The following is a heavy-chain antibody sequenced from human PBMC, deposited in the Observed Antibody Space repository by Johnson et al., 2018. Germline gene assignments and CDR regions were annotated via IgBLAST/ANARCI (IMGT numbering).Heavy chain of an antibody. CDR2: ISGSSDST. CDR3: AKDRFHGPQYDSSGYYMVAFDI. J-gene: IGHJ3*02. V-gene: IGHV3-23*04. Sequence: VQLVESGGGLVHPGGSLRLSCAASGFTFSSYAMSWVRQAPGQGLDVVAGISGSSDSTYYADSMRGRFTIARDNSQHTLYLQMNSLRAEDTAVYYCAKDRFHGPQYDSSGYYMVAFDIWGQGTMVTVSS. CDR1: GFTFSSYA. D-gene: IGHD3-22*01.